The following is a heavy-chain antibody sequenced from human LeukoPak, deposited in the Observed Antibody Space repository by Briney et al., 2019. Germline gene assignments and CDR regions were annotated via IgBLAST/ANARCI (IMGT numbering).Heavy chain of an antibody. Sequence: GGSLRLSCAVSGISLSNYAMTWVRQAPGKGLEWVSYISERGGSTTYADSVNGRFTISRDTSLNTLYLQMNNLRAEDTAVYFCAKRGVVIRGILVIGYHQEAYHYDFWGQGVLVTVSS. CDR3: AKRGVVIRGILVIGYHQEAYHYDF. J-gene: IGHJ4*02. D-gene: IGHD3-10*01. CDR1: GISLSNYA. CDR2: ISERGGST. V-gene: IGHV3-23*01.